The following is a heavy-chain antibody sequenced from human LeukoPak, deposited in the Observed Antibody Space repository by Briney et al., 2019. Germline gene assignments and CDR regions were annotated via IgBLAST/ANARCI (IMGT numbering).Heavy chain of an antibody. CDR3: ARHDGIADAFDI. CDR2: IYYSGST. CDR1: GGSIGSYY. J-gene: IGHJ3*02. V-gene: IGHV4-59*08. D-gene: IGHD6-13*01. Sequence: PSETLSLTCTVSGGSIGSYYWSWIRQPPGKGLEWIGYIYYSGSTNYNPSLKSRVTISVDTSKNQFSLKLSSVTAADTAVYYCARHDGIADAFDIWGRETMVIVSS.